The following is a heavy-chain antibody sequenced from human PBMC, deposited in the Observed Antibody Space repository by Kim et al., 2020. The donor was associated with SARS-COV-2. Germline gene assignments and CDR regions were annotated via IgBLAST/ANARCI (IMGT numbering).Heavy chain of an antibody. J-gene: IGHJ5*02. D-gene: IGHD3-22*01. CDR1: GGSISSGDYY. CDR3: ARVGDYYDSSGYSIDP. CDR2: IYYSGST. Sequence: SETLSLTCTVSGGSISSGDYYWSWIRQPPGKGLEWIGYIYYSGSTYYNPSLKSRVTISVDTSKNQFSLKLSSVTAADTAVYYCARVGDYYDSSGYSIDPWGQGTLVTVSS. V-gene: IGHV4-30-4*01.